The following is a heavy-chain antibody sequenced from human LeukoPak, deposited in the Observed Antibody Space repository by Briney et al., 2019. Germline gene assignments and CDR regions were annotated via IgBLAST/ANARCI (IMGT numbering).Heavy chain of an antibody. D-gene: IGHD3-22*01. CDR1: GYSISSGYY. Sequence: SETLSLTCAVSGYSISSGYYWGWIRQPPAEGLEWIGSIYHSGSTYYNPSLKSRVTISVDTSKNQFSLKLSSVTAADTAVYYCARVSDSSGYHPGDWGQGTLVTVSS. J-gene: IGHJ4*02. CDR3: ARVSDSSGYHPGD. CDR2: IYHSGST. V-gene: IGHV4-38-2*01.